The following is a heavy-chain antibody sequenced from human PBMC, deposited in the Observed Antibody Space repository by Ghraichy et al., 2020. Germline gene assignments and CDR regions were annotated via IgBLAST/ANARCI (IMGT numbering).Heavy chain of an antibody. CDR2: ISGSGGST. CDR1: GFTFSSYA. D-gene: IGHD3-22*01. CDR3: AKDPYSSPIFYYDSSGYYTPYTYYFDY. Sequence: GSLRLSCAASGFTFSSYAMSWVRQAPGKGLEWVSAISGSGGSTYYADSVKGRFTISRDNSKNTLYLQMNSLRAEDTAVYYCAKDPYSSPIFYYDSSGYYTPYTYYFDYWGQGTLVTVSS. V-gene: IGHV3-23*01. J-gene: IGHJ4*02.